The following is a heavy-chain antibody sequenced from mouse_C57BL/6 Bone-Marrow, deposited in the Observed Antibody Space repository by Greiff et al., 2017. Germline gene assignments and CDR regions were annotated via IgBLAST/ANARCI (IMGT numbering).Heavy chain of an antibody. Sequence: VQLQQSGAELVRPGASVKLSCTASGFNIKDDYMHWVKQRPEQGLEWIGWIDPENGDTEYASKFQGKATIPADTSSNKAYLQLSSLTSEDTAVYYCTTWGYYCYFDVWGTGTTVTVSS. CDR1: GFNIKDDY. CDR2: IDPENGDT. D-gene: IGHD2-2*01. CDR3: TTWGYYCYFDV. V-gene: IGHV14-4*01. J-gene: IGHJ1*03.